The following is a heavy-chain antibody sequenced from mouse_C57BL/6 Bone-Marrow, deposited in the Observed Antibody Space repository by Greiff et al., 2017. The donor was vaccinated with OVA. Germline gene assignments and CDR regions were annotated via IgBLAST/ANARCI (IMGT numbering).Heavy chain of an antibody. V-gene: IGHV1-55*01. CDR1: GYTFTSYW. CDR2: IYPGSGST. J-gene: IGHJ1*03. CDR3: ARSFYYDYDDWYFDV. D-gene: IGHD2-4*01. Sequence: QVQLQQPGAELVKPGASVKMSCKASGYTFTSYWITWVKQRPRQGLEWIGDIYPGSGSTNYNEKFKSKATLTVDTSSSTAYMQLSSLTSEDSAVYYCARSFYYDYDDWYFDVWGTGTTVTVSS.